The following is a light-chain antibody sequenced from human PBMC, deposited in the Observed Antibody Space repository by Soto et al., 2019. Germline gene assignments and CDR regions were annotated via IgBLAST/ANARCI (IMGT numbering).Light chain of an antibody. CDR1: SSNIGARYD. V-gene: IGLV1-40*01. J-gene: IGLJ2*01. CDR2: DDI. CDR3: QSYDSSLSGVV. Sequence: QSVLTQPPSVSGAPGQRATISCTGSSSNIGARYDVHWYQQLPGTAPKLLIYDDINRPSGVPDRFSGSKSGTSASLAITGLQAEDEAEYYCQSYDSSLSGVVFGGGTKVTVL.